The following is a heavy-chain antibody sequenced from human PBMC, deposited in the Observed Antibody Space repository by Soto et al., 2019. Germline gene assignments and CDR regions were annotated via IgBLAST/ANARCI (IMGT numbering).Heavy chain of an antibody. J-gene: IGHJ4*02. CDR1: GFTFDDYG. CDR3: VRGPSLNFDY. CDR2: VNWNGGST. V-gene: IGHV3-20*04. Sequence: EVQLVESGGGVLRPGGSLRLSCAASGFTFDDYGMSWARQAPGKGLEWVSGVNWNGGSTGYADSVKGRFTISRDNAKNSLDLRMNSLRAEDTAFYYWVRGPSLNFDYWGQGTLVTVSS. D-gene: IGHD1-26*01.